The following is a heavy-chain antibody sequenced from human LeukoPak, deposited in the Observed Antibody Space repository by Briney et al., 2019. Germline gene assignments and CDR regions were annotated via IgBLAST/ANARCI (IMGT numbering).Heavy chain of an antibody. J-gene: IGHJ6*03. V-gene: IGHV4-34*01. CDR1: GGSFSGYY. Sequence: PSETLSLTRAVYGGSFSGYYWSWIRQPPGKGLEWIGEINHSGSTNYNPSLKSRVTISVDTSKNQFSLKLSSVTAEDTAVYYCARDIASSGWYYYYYYMDVWGKGTTVTVSS. D-gene: IGHD6-19*01. CDR3: ARDIASSGWYYYYYYMDV. CDR2: INHSGST.